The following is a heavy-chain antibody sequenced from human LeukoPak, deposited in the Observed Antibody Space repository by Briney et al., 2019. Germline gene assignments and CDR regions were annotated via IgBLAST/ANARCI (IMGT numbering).Heavy chain of an antibody. CDR3: ARMGAVVVPAAPSDYYFDY. D-gene: IGHD2-2*01. V-gene: IGHV3-33*01. CDR1: GFTFSSYG. J-gene: IGHJ4*02. CDR2: IWYDGSNK. Sequence: PGGSLRLSCAASGFTFSSYGMHWVRPAPGKGLEWVAVIWYDGSNKYYADSVKGRFTISRDNSKNTLYLQMNSLRAEDTAVYYCARMGAVVVPAAPSDYYFDYWGQGTLVTVSS.